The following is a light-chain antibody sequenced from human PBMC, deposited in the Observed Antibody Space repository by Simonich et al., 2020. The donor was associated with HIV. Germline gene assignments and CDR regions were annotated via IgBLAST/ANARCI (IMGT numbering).Light chain of an antibody. V-gene: IGKV4-1*01. J-gene: IGKJ1*01. CDR3: QQYYSTPPT. CDR1: QSVFYISNNKNY. CDR2: WAS. Sequence: DIVMTQSPDSLAVSLGERATINCKSSQSVFYISNNKNYLAWYQQKPGQPPKLLIYWASTRESGVPDRFSGSGSGTDFTLTISSLQAEDVSVYYCQQYYSTPPTFGQGTKVEIK.